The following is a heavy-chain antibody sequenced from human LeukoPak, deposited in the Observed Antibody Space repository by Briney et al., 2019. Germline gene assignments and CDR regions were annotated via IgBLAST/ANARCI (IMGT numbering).Heavy chain of an antibody. CDR3: ARDADFWSGPFDY. CDR1: GGSISSSSYY. V-gene: IGHV4-39*02. J-gene: IGHJ4*02. D-gene: IGHD3-3*01. Sequence: PSETLSLTCTVSGGSISSSSYYWGWIRQPPGKGLEWIGSIYYSGSTYYNPSLKSRVTISVDTSKNQFSLKLSSVTAADTAVYYCARDADFWSGPFDYWGQGTLVTVSS. CDR2: IYYSGST.